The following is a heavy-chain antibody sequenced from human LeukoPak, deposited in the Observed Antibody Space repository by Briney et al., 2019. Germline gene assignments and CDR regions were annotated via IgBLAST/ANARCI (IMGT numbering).Heavy chain of an antibody. V-gene: IGHV4-34*01. CDR1: GGSFSGYY. Sequence: SETLSLTCAVYGGSFSGYYWSWIRQPPGKGLEWIGEINHSGSTNYNPSLKSRVTISVDTSKNQFSLKLSSVTAADTAVYYCARQGTTETTVDWFDPWGQGTLVTVSS. J-gene: IGHJ5*02. CDR3: ARQGTTETTVDWFDP. CDR2: INHSGST. D-gene: IGHD4-11*01.